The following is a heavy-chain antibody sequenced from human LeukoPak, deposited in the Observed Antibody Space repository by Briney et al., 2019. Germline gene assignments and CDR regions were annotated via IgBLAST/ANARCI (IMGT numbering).Heavy chain of an antibody. D-gene: IGHD4-17*01. V-gene: IGHV1-2*02. CDR2: INPNSGGT. CDR3: ARGTTVTKAIYYMDV. Sequence: ASVKVSCKASGYTFTGYYMHWVRQAPRQGLEWMGWINPNSGGTNYAQKFQGRVTMTRDTSISTAYMELSRLRSDDTAVYYCARGTTVTKAIYYMDVWGKGTTVTVSS. CDR1: GYTFTGYY. J-gene: IGHJ6*03.